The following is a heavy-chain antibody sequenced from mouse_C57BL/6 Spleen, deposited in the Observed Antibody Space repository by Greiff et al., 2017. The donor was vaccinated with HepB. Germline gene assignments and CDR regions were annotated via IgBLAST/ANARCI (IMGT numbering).Heavy chain of an antibody. CDR3: ARDRGLGHGLLLV. J-gene: IGHJ1*03. CDR1: GFTFSSYA. V-gene: IGHV5-4*01. CDR2: ISDGGSYT. D-gene: IGHD2-3*01. Sequence: DVHLVESGGGLVKPGGSLKLSCAASGFTFSSYAMSWVRQTPEKRLEWVATISDGGSYTYYPDNVKGRFTISRDNAKNNLYLQMSHLKSEDTAMYYCARDRGLGHGLLLVWGTGTTVTVSS.